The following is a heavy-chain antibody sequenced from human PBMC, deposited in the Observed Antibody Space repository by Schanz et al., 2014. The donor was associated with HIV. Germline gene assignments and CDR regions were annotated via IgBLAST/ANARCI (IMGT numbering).Heavy chain of an antibody. D-gene: IGHD1-1*01. CDR1: GYTFSTYG. Sequence: QVQLVQSGDEVKKPGASVKVSCKASGYTFSTYGISWVRQAPGQGLEWMGWINAYNGVTNYAEEFQDRVTMTRDTSISTAYLELSRLTLDDTAVYYCARIRTKGVTGTYDWGQGTLVTVSS. V-gene: IGHV1-18*01. CDR2: INAYNGVT. CDR3: ARIRTKGVTGTYD. J-gene: IGHJ4*02.